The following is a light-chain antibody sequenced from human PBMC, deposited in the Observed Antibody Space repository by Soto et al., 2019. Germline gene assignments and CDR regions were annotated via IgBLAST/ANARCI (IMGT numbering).Light chain of an antibody. V-gene: IGLV2-11*01. Sequence: QSALTQPRSVSGSPGQSVTISCTGTSSDVGGYDYVSWYRQHPGKAPKLMIYDVSERPSGVPDRFSGSKSGNTASLTISGLQADDQADYYCCSYAGGHTSFVFGASTKVTVL. CDR1: SSDVGGYDY. CDR3: CSYAGGHTSFV. CDR2: DVS. J-gene: IGLJ1*01.